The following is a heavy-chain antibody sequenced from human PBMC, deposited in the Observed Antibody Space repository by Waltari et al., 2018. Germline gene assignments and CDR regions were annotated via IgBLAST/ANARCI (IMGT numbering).Heavy chain of an antibody. CDR1: GFTFSSYS. Sequence: EVQLVESGGGLVKPGGSLRLSCAASGFTFSSYSMNWVRQAPGKGLEWVSSISSSSSYIYYADSVKGRFTISRDNAKNSLYLQMNSLRAEDTAVYYCARASSKKINDAFDIWGQGTMVTVSS. V-gene: IGHV3-21*01. D-gene: IGHD3-16*02. CDR3: ARASSKKINDAFDI. CDR2: ISSSSSYI. J-gene: IGHJ3*02.